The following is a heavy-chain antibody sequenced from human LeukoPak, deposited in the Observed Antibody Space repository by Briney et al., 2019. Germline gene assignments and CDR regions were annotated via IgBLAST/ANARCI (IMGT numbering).Heavy chain of an antibody. J-gene: IGHJ5*02. CDR1: GFAFSVYA. V-gene: IGHV3-23*01. D-gene: IGHD6-19*01. CDR3: AKPISGGLAVTADWFRP. Sequence: AGGSLRLSCAASGFAFSVYAMSWLRQPPGKGLERVSTINANSVSTSYAASVRDRFTISRDNAKDTVYLQLNRLSTDDTATYYCAKPISGGLAVTADWFRPWGQGTLVVVSS. CDR2: INANSVST.